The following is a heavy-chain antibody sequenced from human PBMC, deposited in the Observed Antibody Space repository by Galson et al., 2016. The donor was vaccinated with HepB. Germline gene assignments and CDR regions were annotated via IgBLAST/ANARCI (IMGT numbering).Heavy chain of an antibody. D-gene: IGHD2-15*01. V-gene: IGHV1-69*10. CDR3: ATKPRYCSGENCYYYGMDV. CDR2: IVPMFDIV. Sequence: SVKVSCKASGGTFITYAVSWVRQAPGQGLQWMGGIVPMFDIVKYAENFQGRVTLTADKSTSTAYMELSSLRSQDTAVYYCATKPRYCSGENCYYYGMDVWSQGTTVTVSS. J-gene: IGHJ6*02. CDR1: GGTFITYA.